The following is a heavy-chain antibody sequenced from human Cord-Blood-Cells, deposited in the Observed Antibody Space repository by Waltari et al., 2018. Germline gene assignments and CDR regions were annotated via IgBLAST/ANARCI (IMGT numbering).Heavy chain of an antibody. V-gene: IGHV4-34*01. Sequence: QVQLQQWGAGLLKPSETLSLTCAVYGGSFSGYYWSWIRQPPGKGLEWIGEINQSGRTNQHPTLKSRVPRAVDTSKNHVSLKLSSVTAADTAVYYCARLPTHCGGDCYSLYYFDYWGQGTLVTVSS. CDR2: INQSGRT. CDR1: GGSFSGYY. J-gene: IGHJ4*02. D-gene: IGHD2-21*02. CDR3: ARLPTHCGGDCYSLYYFDY.